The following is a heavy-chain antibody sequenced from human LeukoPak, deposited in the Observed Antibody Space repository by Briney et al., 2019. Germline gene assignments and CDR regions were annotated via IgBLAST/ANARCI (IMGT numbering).Heavy chain of an antibody. CDR2: IYPNSGGT. D-gene: IGHD1-26*01. V-gene: IGHV1-2*02. CDR3: ARFSGSSNFDY. J-gene: IGHJ4*02. Sequence: ASVKVSCKASGYTFTSYYMHWVRQAPGQGLEWMGWIYPNSGGTKYVQKFQGRVTMTRDTSISTIYMELSSLRSDDTAVYYCARFSGSSNFDYWGQGTLATVSS. CDR1: GYTFTSYY.